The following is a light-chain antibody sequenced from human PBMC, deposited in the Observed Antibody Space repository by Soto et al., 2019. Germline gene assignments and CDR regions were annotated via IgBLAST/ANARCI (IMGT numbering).Light chain of an antibody. J-gene: IGKJ1*01. Sequence: DIQMTQSPSSLSASVGDRVIITCRASQTISSHLNWYQQKPGKAPNLLVYAASSLQSGVPSRFTGSGSGTDFTLTISSLQPEDFATYYCQQSYSRVTFGQGTKVDIK. V-gene: IGKV1-39*01. CDR1: QTISSH. CDR3: QQSYSRVT. CDR2: AAS.